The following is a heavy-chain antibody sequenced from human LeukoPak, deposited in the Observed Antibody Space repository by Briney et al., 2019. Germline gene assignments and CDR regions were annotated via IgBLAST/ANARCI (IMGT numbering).Heavy chain of an antibody. D-gene: IGHD6-19*01. J-gene: IGHJ6*02. V-gene: IGHV3-21*01. CDR3: ARDLPVAGRTVNYGMDV. CDR2: ISSSSSYV. CDR1: GFTFSSYS. Sequence: PGGSLRLSCAASGFTFSSYSMNWVRQAPGKGLEWVSSISSSSSYVYYADSVKGRFTISRDNAKNSLYLQMNSLRAEDTAVYYCARDLPVAGRTVNYGMDVWGQGTTVTVSS.